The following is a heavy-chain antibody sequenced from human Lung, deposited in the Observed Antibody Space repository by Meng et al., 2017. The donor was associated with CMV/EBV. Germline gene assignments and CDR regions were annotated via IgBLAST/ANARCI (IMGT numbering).Heavy chain of an antibody. V-gene: IGHV1-18*01. CDR2: ISVKNGEA. Sequence: QGRVVRSEPDAEMPGPFTKVSCMASGYIVSNYDISWVRQAPGQGLEWMWWISVKNGEAKYPQNFQGRVTMTTDTTTSTAYMELRSLTSNDTAVYYCARYVPIGSFWYFDFWGRGTLVTVSS. CDR1: GYIVSNYD. D-gene: IGHD6-13*01. J-gene: IGHJ2*01. CDR3: ARYVPIGSFWYFDF.